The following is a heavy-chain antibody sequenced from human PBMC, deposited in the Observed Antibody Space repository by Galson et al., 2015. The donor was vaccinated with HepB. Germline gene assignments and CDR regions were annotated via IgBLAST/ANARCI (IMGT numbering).Heavy chain of an antibody. CDR1: GFSLSNARMG. CDR3: ALTSELKGYGMDV. J-gene: IGHJ6*02. Sequence: PALVKPTQTLTLTCTVSGFSLSNARMGVSWIRQPPGKALEWLAHIFSNDEKSYSTSLKSRLTISQDTSKSQVVLIMTNMDPVDTATYYCALTSELKGYGMDVWGQGTTVTVSS. D-gene: IGHD1-26*01. CDR2: IFSNDEK. V-gene: IGHV2-26*01.